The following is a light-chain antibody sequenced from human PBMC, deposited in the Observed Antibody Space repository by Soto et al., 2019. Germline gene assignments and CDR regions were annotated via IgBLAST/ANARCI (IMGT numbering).Light chain of an antibody. J-gene: IGKJ1*01. CDR1: QSISTW. Sequence: DIQLTQSPSTLSASVGDRVIITCRASQSISTWLAWYQQKTGKAPNLLIYDASTLQSGVPSRFRGGGSGTDFTLTISSLQPDDFATYYCQQYKSYFRTFGQGTKVDI. CDR3: QQYKSYFRT. CDR2: DAS. V-gene: IGKV1-5*01.